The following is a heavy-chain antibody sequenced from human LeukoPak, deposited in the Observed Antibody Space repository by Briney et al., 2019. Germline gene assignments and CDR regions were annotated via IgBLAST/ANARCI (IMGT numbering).Heavy chain of an antibody. J-gene: IGHJ4*02. CDR3: AKCGNSGCHLIDY. V-gene: IGHV3-23*01. D-gene: IGHD5-12*01. Sequence: GGSLTLSCAASGFTFNTNAMSWVRQAPGKGLEWVSAISGRTSGTYYADSVKGRFTISRDNSKSTLYLQMDSLRAEDTAVYYCAKCGNSGCHLIDYWGQGSLVTVSS. CDR2: ISGRTSGT. CDR1: GFTFNTNA.